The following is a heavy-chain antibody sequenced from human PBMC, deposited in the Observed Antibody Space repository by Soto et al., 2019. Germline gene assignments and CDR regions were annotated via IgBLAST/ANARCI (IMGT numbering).Heavy chain of an antibody. Sequence: QVQLVQSGAEVKKPGSSVKVSCKASGGTFSSYAISWVRQAPGQGLEWMGGIIPIFGTANYAQKFQGRVTXTXDXXTSTAYMERSSLRSEDTAVYYCARIDRVVTTVFDPWGQGALVTVSS. CDR2: IIPIFGTA. D-gene: IGHD2-21*02. J-gene: IGHJ5*02. CDR1: GGTFSSYA. V-gene: IGHV1-69*05. CDR3: ARIDRVVTTVFDP.